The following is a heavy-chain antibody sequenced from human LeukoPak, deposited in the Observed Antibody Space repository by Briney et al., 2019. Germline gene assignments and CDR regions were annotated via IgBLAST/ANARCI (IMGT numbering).Heavy chain of an antibody. J-gene: IGHJ4*02. CDR1: GGSMTNVY. V-gene: IGHV4-59*01. D-gene: IGHD2-15*01. Sequence: SETLSLTCTVSGGSMTNVYWSWIWQPPGEGLGRIGYIYYSGTTSYNPSLKSLVTISVESKNQFSLKLRSVTAADTAVYYCARVDCSGAGCQALGIDYWGQGTLVTVSS. CDR2: IYYSGTT. CDR3: ARVDCSGAGCQALGIDY.